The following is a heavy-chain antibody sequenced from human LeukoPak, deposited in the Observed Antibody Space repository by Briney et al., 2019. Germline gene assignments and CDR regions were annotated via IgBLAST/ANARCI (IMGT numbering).Heavy chain of an antibody. CDR1: GFTFSTSW. Sequence: PGRSLRLSCAASGFTFSTSWMTWVRQAPGKGLEWVAYIKQDGSEKYYVDSVRGRLTISRDNAKNSLYLQMNSLRAEDTAVYYCVRSKTMDVWGGGTTVIVSS. D-gene: IGHD4-11*01. J-gene: IGHJ6*04. CDR3: VRSKTMDV. CDR2: IKQDGSEK. V-gene: IGHV3-7*04.